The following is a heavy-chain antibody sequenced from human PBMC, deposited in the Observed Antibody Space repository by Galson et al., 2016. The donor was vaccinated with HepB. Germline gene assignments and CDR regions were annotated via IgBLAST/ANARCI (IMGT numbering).Heavy chain of an antibody. CDR1: GDSVSSKSAA. D-gene: IGHD5-12*01. CDR3: ARVRSGYSGYANPYYYGMDV. CDR2: TYYRSKWYN. Sequence: CAISGDSVSSKSAAWNWIRQSPSRGLEWLGRTYYRSKWYNDYALSVKSRITINPDTSKNQFSLQLNSVTPEDTAVYYCARVRSGYSGYANPYYYGMDVWGQGTLVTVSS. J-gene: IGHJ6*02. V-gene: IGHV6-1*01.